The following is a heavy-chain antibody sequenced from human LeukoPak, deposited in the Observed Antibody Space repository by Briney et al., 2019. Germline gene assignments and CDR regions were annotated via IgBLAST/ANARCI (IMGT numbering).Heavy chain of an antibody. D-gene: IGHD1-1*01. J-gene: IGHJ4*02. CDR3: ARDDNFQFDS. V-gene: IGHV1-2*02. CDR1: GYTFTAYY. CDR2: INPNTGAT. Sequence: ASVRVSCKASGYTFTAYYIHWVRQAPGQGLEWMGWINPNTGATNYAQKFQGRVTMTRDTSINTAYMDLSRLRSGDTALYYCARDDNFQFDSWGQGTLVTVSS.